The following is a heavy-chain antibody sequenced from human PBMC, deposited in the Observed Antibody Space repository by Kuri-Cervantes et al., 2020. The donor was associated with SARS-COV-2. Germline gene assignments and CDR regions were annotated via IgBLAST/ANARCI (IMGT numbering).Heavy chain of an antibody. D-gene: IGHD4-17*01. CDR1: GFTFSSYS. Sequence: GGSLRLSCAASGFTFSSYSMNWVRQAPGKGLEWVSVIYSGGSTYYADSVKGRFTISRDNSKNTLYLQRNSLRAEDTAVYYCARGSYGDDVGSSLDFWGQGTLVTVSS. J-gene: IGHJ4*02. CDR2: IYSGGST. V-gene: IGHV3-66*01. CDR3: ARGSYGDDVGSSLDF.